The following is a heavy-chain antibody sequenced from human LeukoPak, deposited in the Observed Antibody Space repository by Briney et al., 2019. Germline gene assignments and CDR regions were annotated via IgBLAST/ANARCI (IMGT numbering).Heavy chain of an antibody. J-gene: IGHJ6*02. CDR3: ARGPGYSYGYQTYYYYGMDV. CDR1: GGSFSGYY. V-gene: IGHV4-34*01. CDR2: INHSGST. D-gene: IGHD5-18*01. Sequence: SETLSLTCAVYGGSFSGYYWSWLRQPPGKGLEWIGEINHSGSTNYNPSLKSRVTISVDTSKNQFSLKLSSVTAADTAVYYCARGPGYSYGYQTYYYYGMDVWGQGTTVTVSS.